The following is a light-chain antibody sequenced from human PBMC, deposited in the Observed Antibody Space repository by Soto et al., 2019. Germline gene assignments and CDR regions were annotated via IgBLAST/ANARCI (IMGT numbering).Light chain of an antibody. J-gene: IGLJ1*01. V-gene: IGLV2-8*01. CDR3: SSYAGSNSYG. Sequence: QSALTQPPSASGSPGQSVTISCTGTSSDIGAYNSVSWYQQHPGKAPKLMISEVSKRPSGVPDRFSGSKSGNMASLTVSGLQAEDEADYYCSSYAGSNSYGFGSGTKVNVL. CDR2: EVS. CDR1: SSDIGAYNS.